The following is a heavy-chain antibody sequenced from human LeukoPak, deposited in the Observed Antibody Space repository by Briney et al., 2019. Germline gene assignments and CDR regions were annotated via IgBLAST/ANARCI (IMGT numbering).Heavy chain of an antibody. V-gene: IGHV4-61*02. CDR3: ARTSFDILTGYYSGGGPFDS. CDR1: GGSISSGSYY. D-gene: IGHD3-9*01. J-gene: IGHJ4*02. CDR2: IYTSGST. Sequence: SETLSLTCTVSGGSISSGSYYWSWIRQPAGKGLEWIGRIYTSGSTNYNPSLKSRVTISIDTSKNQFSLKLSSVTAADTAVYYCARTSFDILTGYYSGGGPFDSWGQGTLVTVSS.